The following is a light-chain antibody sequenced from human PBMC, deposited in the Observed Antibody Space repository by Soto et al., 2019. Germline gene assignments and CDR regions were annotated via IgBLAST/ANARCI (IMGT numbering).Light chain of an antibody. CDR2: AAS. CDR3: LQDYYFPQT. CDR1: QGIGND. V-gene: IGKV1-6*01. J-gene: IGKJ1*01. Sequence: AIQMTQSPSSLSASVGDRVTITCRASQGIGNDLGWYQQKPGKAPKLLIFAASSLQSGVPSRFSGSGSGTDFTLTISSLQPEDFATYYCLQDYYFPQTFGQGTKVDI.